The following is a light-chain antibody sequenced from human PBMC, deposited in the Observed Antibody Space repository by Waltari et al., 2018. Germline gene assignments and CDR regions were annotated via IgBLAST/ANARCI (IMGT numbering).Light chain of an antibody. Sequence: QLVLTQSPSASASLGASVKLTCTLSSGHSSNIIAWLQQQPEKGPRYLMKVNSDGSHSKGDEIPDRSSVSSSGAERYLTISTGQSEDEADYYCQTGGHGTWVFGGGTKLTVL. V-gene: IGLV4-69*01. J-gene: IGLJ3*02. CDR1: SGHSSNI. CDR3: QTGGHGTWV. CDR2: VNSDGSH.